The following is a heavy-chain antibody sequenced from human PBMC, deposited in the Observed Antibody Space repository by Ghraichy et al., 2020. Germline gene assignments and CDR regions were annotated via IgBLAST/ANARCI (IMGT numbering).Heavy chain of an antibody. D-gene: IGHD6-6*01. V-gene: IGHV3-21*01. J-gene: IGHJ4*02. CDR1: GFTFSSYS. Sequence: GGSLRLSCAASGFTFSSYSMNWVRQAPGKGLEWVSSISSSSSYIYYADSVKGRFTISRDNAKNSLYLQMNSLRAEDTAVYYCARGYKYSSSSFLPHDYWGQGTLVTVSS. CDR3: ARGYKYSSSSFLPHDY. CDR2: ISSSSSYI.